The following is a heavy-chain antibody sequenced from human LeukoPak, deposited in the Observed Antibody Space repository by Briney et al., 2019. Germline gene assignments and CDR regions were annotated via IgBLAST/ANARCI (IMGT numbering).Heavy chain of an antibody. CDR1: GFTFSSYA. J-gene: IGHJ6*03. Sequence: GGSLRLSCAASGFTFSSYAMSWVRQAPGKGLEWVSAINGSDGTTYYADSVKGRFTISRDSSKNTMYLQMNSLRPEDTAVYYCARASETGSYYPYNYYYMDVWGKGTTVTISS. CDR2: INGSDGTT. CDR3: ARASETGSYYPYNYYYMDV. V-gene: IGHV3-23*01. D-gene: IGHD1-26*01.